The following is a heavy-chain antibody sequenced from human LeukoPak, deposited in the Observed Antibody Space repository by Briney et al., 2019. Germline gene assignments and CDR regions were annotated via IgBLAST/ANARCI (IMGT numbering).Heavy chain of an antibody. CDR3: ATETDGRHYDY. J-gene: IGHJ4*02. Sequence: GGCLRLSCTASGLTFSTSGFNWVPQAPGKGLEWVASIGPTGSDRYHADSIKGRFTISRENANNFLYLQMNSLRAEDTAVYYCATETDGRHYDYWGQGTLLTVSS. CDR2: IGPTGSDR. D-gene: IGHD5-24*01. CDR1: GLTFSTSG. V-gene: IGHV3-21*06.